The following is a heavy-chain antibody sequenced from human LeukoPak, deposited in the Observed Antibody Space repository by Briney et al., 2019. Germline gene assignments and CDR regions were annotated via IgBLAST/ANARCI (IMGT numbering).Heavy chain of an antibody. CDR1: GYSFTNNW. J-gene: IGHJ4*02. CDR3: ARRDSNAWNFDY. CDR2: IYPGDSDT. V-gene: IGHV5-51*01. Sequence: GESLKISCQGSGYSFTNNWIGWVRQMPGKGLEWMGVIYPGDSDTRYSPSYQGQVTISADKSTNTAYLQWSSLKASDTAMYYCARRDSNAWNFDYWGQGILVTVSS. D-gene: IGHD1-1*01.